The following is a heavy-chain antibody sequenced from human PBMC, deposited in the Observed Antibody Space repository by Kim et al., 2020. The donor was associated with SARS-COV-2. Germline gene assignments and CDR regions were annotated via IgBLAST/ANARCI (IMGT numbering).Heavy chain of an antibody. CDR3: ARVLGYYGSGSPVDY. CDR2: IYHSGST. J-gene: IGHJ4*02. V-gene: IGHV4-30-4*01. Sequence: SETLSLTCTVSGGSISSGDYYWSWIRQPPEKGLEWIAYIYHSGSTYYNPSLKSRVTISVDTSKNQFSLKLSSVTAADTAVYYCARVLGYYGSGSPVDYWGQGTLVTVSS. CDR1: GGSISSGDYY. D-gene: IGHD3-10*01.